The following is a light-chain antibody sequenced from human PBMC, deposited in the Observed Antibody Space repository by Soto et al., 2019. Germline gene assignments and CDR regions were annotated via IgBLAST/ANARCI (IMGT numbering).Light chain of an antibody. CDR1: QSVRSN. V-gene: IGKV3-15*01. J-gene: IGKJ1*01. Sequence: EVGVTQSPSSLSVSTGDRATLSCRASQSVRSNLAWYQQKPGQAPRLLIFGASTRATGIPGRFSGSGSGTEFALTISSLQSEDFATYYCQQYGTFGQGTKVDIK. CDR2: GAS. CDR3: QQYGT.